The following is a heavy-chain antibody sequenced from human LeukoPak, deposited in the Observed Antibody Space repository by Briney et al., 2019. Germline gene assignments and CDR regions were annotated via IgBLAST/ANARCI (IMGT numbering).Heavy chain of an antibody. J-gene: IGHJ3*02. Sequence: SETLSLTCTVSGYSISSGYYWGWIRQPPGKGLEWIGSIYHSGSTYYNPSLRSRVTISLDTSRNQFSLKLNSVTAADTAVYYCAKSNGYGLVDIWGQGTMVTVSS. CDR3: AKSNGYGLVDI. CDR2: IYHSGST. V-gene: IGHV4-38-2*02. CDR1: GYSISSGYY. D-gene: IGHD3-10*01.